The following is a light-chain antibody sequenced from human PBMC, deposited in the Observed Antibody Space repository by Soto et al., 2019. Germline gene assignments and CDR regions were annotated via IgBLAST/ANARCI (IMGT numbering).Light chain of an antibody. CDR3: QQSYSTPPLT. CDR1: QSISRY. J-gene: IGKJ4*01. V-gene: IGKV1-39*01. Sequence: DIQMTQSPSSLSASVGDRVTITCRASQSISRYLNWYQQKPEKAPKLLIYAASSLQSGVPSRFSGSGSGTDFTLTISSLQPEDFATYYCQQSYSTPPLTFGGGTKVEIK. CDR2: AAS.